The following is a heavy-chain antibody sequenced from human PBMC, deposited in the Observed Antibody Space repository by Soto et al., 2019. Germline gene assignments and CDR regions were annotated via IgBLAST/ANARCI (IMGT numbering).Heavy chain of an antibody. J-gene: IGHJ4*02. CDR3: ARELEGDYFLYYFDY. D-gene: IGHD4-17*01. Sequence: SETLSLTCAVSGYSISSGYYWGWIRHPPGKGLEWIGGIYHSGSTYYNPSLKSRGTITVDTSNNKFSLKLSSVTAADTAVYYCARELEGDYFLYYFDYWGRGTLVTVSA. CDR1: GYSISSGYY. V-gene: IGHV4-38-2*02. CDR2: IYHSGST.